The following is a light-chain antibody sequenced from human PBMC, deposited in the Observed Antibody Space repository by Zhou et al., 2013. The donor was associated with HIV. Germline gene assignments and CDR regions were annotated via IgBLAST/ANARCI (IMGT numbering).Light chain of an antibody. V-gene: IGKV1-39*01. CDR1: QTISSY. CDR2: AAS. Sequence: DIQMTQSPSSLSASVGDRVTITCRASQTISSYLNWYQQKPGKAPKLLIYAASTLQSGVPSRFSGSGSGTDFTFTISSLQPEDFATYYCQQADTFGQGTKMEIK. J-gene: IGKJ2*01. CDR3: QQADT.